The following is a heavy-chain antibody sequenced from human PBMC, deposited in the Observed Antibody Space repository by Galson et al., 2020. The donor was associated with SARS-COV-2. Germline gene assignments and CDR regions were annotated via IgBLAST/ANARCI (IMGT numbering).Heavy chain of an antibody. Sequence: GESLKISCAASGFTFSSYSMNWVRQAPGKGLEWVSYISSSSSTIYYADSVKGRFTISRDNAKNSLYLQMNSLRDEDTAVYYCARDRGYCSGGSCYDYYYYGVDVWGQGTTVTVSS. CDR1: GFTFSSYS. V-gene: IGHV3-48*02. D-gene: IGHD2-15*01. J-gene: IGHJ6*02. CDR3: ARDRGYCSGGSCYDYYYYGVDV. CDR2: ISSSSSTI.